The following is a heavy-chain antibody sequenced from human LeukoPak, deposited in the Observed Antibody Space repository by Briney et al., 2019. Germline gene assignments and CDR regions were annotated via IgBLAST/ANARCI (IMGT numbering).Heavy chain of an antibody. D-gene: IGHD3-22*01. J-gene: IGHJ3*02. CDR3: AKVYDSSGYYLSDAFDI. Sequence: GRSLRLSSAGSGFTFSSYAMSWVRPAAGKGLEWVSAISGSGGDTYYADSVKGRSIISRDNSKNTLYLQMNSLRAEDTAVYHCAKVYDSSGYYLSDAFDIWGQGTMVTVSS. CDR1: GFTFSSYA. V-gene: IGHV3-23*01. CDR2: ISGSGGDT.